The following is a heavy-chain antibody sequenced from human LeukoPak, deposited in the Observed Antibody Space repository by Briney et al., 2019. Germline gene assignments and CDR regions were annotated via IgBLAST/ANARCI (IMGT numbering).Heavy chain of an antibody. V-gene: IGHV3-48*03. CDR2: ISSSGSTI. J-gene: IGHJ4*02. D-gene: IGHD3-3*01. CDR1: GFTFSSYE. Sequence: GGSLRLPCAASGFTFSSYEINWVRQAPGKGLEWVSYISSSGSTIKYADSVKGRFTISRDNAKNSLYLQMNSLRAEDTAVYYCAKEDYDLSYFDFWGQGTLVTVSS. CDR3: AKEDYDLSYFDF.